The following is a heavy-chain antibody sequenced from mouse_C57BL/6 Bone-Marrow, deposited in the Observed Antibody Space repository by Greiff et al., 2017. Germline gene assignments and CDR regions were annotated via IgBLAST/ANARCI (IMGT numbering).Heavy chain of an antibody. D-gene: IGHD1-1*01. V-gene: IGHV1-64*01. J-gene: IGHJ1*03. Sequence: QVQLQQPGAELVKPGASVKLSCKASGYTFTSYWMHWVKQRPGQGLEWIGMIHPNSGSTNYNEKFKSKATLTVDKSSSTAYMQLSSLTSEDSAVXYCARRGYGSSYDWYFDVWGTGTTVTVAS. CDR3: ARRGYGSSYDWYFDV. CDR2: IHPNSGST. CDR1: GYTFTSYW.